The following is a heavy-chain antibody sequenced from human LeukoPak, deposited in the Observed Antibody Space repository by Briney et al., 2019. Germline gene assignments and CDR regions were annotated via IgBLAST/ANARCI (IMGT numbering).Heavy chain of an antibody. CDR1: GGTFSSYA. J-gene: IGHJ4*02. CDR2: IIPIFGIA. D-gene: IGHD6-19*01. V-gene: IGHV1-69*04. CDR3: ARDQVAGTGWFDY. Sequence: SVKVSCKASGGTFSSYAISWVRQAPGQGLEWMGRIIPIFGIANYAQKFQGRVTITADKSTGTAYMELSSLRSEDTAVYYCARDQVAGTGWFDYWGQGTLVTVSS.